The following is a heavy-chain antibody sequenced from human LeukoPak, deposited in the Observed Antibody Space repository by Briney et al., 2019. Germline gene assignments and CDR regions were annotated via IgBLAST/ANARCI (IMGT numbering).Heavy chain of an antibody. J-gene: IGHJ4*02. CDR1: GYSISSGYY. CDR2: IYHSGST. Sequence: SETLSLTCAVSGYSISSGYYWGWIRQPPGKGLEWFGSIYHSGSTYYNPSLKSRVTISVDTSKNQFSLKLSSVTAADTAVYYCARAIAAAGTGDYWGQGTLVTVSS. CDR3: ARAIAAAGTGDY. D-gene: IGHD6-13*01. V-gene: IGHV4-38-2*01.